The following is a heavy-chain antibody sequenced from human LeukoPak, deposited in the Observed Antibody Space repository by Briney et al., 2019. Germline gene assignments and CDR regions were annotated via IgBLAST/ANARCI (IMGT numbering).Heavy chain of an antibody. Sequence: SETLSLTCTVSGGSISSSSYYWGWIRQPPGKGLEWIGYIYYSGSTNYNPSLKSRVTISVDTSKNQFSLKLSSVTAADTAVYYCARTHVAGTGLDYWGQGTLVTVSS. CDR3: ARTHVAGTGLDY. CDR1: GGSISSSSYY. J-gene: IGHJ4*02. V-gene: IGHV4-61*05. D-gene: IGHD6-19*01. CDR2: IYYSGST.